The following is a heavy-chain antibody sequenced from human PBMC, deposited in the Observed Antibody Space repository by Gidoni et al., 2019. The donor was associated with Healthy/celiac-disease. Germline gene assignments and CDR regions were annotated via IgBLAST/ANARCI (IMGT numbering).Heavy chain of an antibody. CDR1: GFTFSSYS. J-gene: IGHJ5*02. D-gene: IGHD6-13*01. Sequence: EVQLVESGGGLVQPGGSLRLSCAASGFTFSSYSMNWVRQAPGKGLEWVSYISSSSSTIYYADSVKGRFTISRDNAKNSLYLQMNSLRDEDTAVYYCARAAAGRLRNWFDPWGQGTLVTVSS. CDR3: ARAAAGRLRNWFDP. V-gene: IGHV3-48*02. CDR2: ISSSSSTI.